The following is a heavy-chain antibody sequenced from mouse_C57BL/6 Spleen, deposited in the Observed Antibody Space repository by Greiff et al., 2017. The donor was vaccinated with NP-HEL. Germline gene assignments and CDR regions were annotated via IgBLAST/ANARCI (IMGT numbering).Heavy chain of an antibody. J-gene: IGHJ3*01. V-gene: IGHV5-17*01. CDR1: GFTFSDYG. CDR3: ARAYYSNFFAY. D-gene: IGHD2-5*01. CDR2: ISSGSSTI. Sequence: EVQRVESGGGLVKPGGSLKLSCAASGFTFSDYGMHWVRQAPEKGLEWVAYISSGSSTIYYADTVKGRFTISRDNAKNTLFLQMTSLRSEDTAMYYCARAYYSNFFAYWGQGTLVTVSA.